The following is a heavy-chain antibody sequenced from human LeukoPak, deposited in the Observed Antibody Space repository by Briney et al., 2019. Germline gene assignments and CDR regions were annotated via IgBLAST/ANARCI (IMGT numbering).Heavy chain of an antibody. Sequence: GGSLRLSCAASRFILNNAWMSWVRQAPGKGLEWVGRIKNKSDGGKTDYAAPVKGRFTISRDDSKNTLYLQMNSLKTEDTAVYYCAAERYSSTWYFGYWGQGILVAVSS. CDR2: IKNKSDGGKT. V-gene: IGHV3-15*01. CDR3: AAERYSSTWYFGY. D-gene: IGHD6-13*01. CDR1: RFILNNAW. J-gene: IGHJ4*02.